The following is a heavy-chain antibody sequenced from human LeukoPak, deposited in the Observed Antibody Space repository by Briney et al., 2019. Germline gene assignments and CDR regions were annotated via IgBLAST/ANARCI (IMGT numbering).Heavy chain of an antibody. CDR2: ISWNSGSI. CDR1: GFTFDDYA. V-gene: IGHV3-9*01. Sequence: FLRTFCGTSGFTFDDYAMHWGRQAPGEGLEWVSGISWNSGSIGYADSVKGRFTISRDNAKNSLYLQMNSLRAEDTALYYCASGDYYFDYWGQGTLVTVSS. CDR3: ASGDYYFDY. J-gene: IGHJ4*02. D-gene: IGHD2-21*02.